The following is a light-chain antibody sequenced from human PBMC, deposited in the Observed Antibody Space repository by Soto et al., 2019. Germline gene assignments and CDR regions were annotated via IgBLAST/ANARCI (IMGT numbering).Light chain of an antibody. V-gene: IGLV2-14*01. CDR3: SSYTIISTYV. CDR2: DVN. Sequence: QSVLTQPASVSGSPGQSITISCTGTSSDIGYYSYVSWYQQHPGKAPKVMIYDVNNRPSGVSIRFSGSKSGNTASLTISGLQTEDEADYYCSSYTIISTYVFGTGTKVTVL. CDR1: SSDIGYYSY. J-gene: IGLJ1*01.